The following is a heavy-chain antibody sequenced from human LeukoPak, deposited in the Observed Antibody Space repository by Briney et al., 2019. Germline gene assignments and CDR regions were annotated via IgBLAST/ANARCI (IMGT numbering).Heavy chain of an antibody. J-gene: IGHJ4*02. Sequence: APVKVSCKASGYTFTGYYMHWVRQAPGQGLEWMGWINPNSGGTNYAQKFQGRVTMTRDTSISTAYMELSRLRSDDTAVYYCARGVSGKQPLDYWGQGTLVTVSS. CDR3: ARGVSGKQPLDY. CDR2: INPNSGGT. V-gene: IGHV1-2*02. D-gene: IGHD1-26*01. CDR1: GYTFTGYY.